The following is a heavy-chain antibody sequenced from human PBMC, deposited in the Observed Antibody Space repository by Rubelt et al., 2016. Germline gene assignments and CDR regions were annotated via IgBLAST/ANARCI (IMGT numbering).Heavy chain of an antibody. CDR2: IKQDGSEK. CDR1: GFTFSSYW. J-gene: IGHJ4*02. CDR3: AKWGVANFDY. D-gene: IGHD5-12*01. Sequence: EVQLVESGGGLVKPGGSLRLSCAASGFTFSSYWMSWVRQAPGKGLEWVANIKQDGSEKYYVDSVKGRFTISRDNSKNTLYLQMNSLRAEDTAVYYCAKWGVANFDYWGQGTLVTVSS. V-gene: IGHV3-7*03.